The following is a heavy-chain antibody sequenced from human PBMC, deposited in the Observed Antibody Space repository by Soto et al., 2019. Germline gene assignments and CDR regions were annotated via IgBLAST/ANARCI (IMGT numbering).Heavy chain of an antibody. D-gene: IGHD2-15*01. CDR2: IYWDDAK. J-gene: IGHJ4*01. CDR1: GFSRSTSGVG. Sequence: QITLKESGPTLVKPTKTLTLTCTFSGFSRSTSGVGVGWIRQPPGKALEWLALIYWDDAKRYSPSLKSRLTITKDTSKNQVVLTMTNMDPVDTATYYCAHSWYCSGGSCYYTYYFDYCCHGTLVTVSA. CDR3: AHSWYCSGGSCYYTYYFDY. V-gene: IGHV2-5*02.